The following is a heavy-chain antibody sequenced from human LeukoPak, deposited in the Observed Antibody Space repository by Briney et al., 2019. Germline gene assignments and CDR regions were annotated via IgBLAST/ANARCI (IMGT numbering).Heavy chain of an antibody. J-gene: IGHJ5*02. CDR2: IHHDGIT. Sequence: KPSETLSLTCSISGYSISSGCFWGWIRPPPGKGLEWIGNIHHDGITYYNPSLKSRVTISLDPSKNQFSLKLTSVAAADTALYHCARVHYYDASDYSTSNWFDPWGQGTLVTVSS. CDR1: GYSISSGCF. CDR3: ARVHYYDASDYSTSNWFDP. V-gene: IGHV4-38-2*02. D-gene: IGHD3-22*01.